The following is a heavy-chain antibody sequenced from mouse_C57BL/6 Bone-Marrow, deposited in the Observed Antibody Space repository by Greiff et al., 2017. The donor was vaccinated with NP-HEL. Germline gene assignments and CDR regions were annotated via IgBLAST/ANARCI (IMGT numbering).Heavy chain of an antibody. CDR3: ERSDGNYVDY. D-gene: IGHD2-1*01. Sequence: VQLQQSGAELVKPGASVKLSCKASGYTFTSYWMHWVKQRPGQGLEWIGYINPSSGYTKYNQKFKGKATLTADKSSSTAYMQLSSMTYEDSAVYYCERSDGNYVDYWGQGTTLTVSS. CDR2: INPSSGYT. J-gene: IGHJ2*01. V-gene: IGHV1-7*01. CDR1: GYTFTSYW.